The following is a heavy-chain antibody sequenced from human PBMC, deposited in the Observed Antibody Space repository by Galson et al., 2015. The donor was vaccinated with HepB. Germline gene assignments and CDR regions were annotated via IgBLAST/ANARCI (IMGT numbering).Heavy chain of an antibody. Sequence: SLRLSCAASGFTFSSYGMHWVRQAPGKGLEWVAFIRYDGSNKYYADSVKGRFTISRDNSKNTLYLQMNSLRAEDTAVYYCAKAGQYSSGWADAFDIWGQGTMVTVSS. CDR2: IRYDGSNK. J-gene: IGHJ3*02. CDR1: GFTFSSYG. CDR3: AKAGQYSSGWADAFDI. D-gene: IGHD6-19*01. V-gene: IGHV3-30*02.